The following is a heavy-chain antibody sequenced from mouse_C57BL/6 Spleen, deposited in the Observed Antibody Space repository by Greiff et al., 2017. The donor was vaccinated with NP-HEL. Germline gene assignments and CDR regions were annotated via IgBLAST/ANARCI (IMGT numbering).Heavy chain of an antibody. Sequence: QVQLQQPGAELVKPGASVKMSCKASGYTFTTYPIEWMKQNHGKSLEWIGNFHPDNDDTKYNEKFKGKATLTVEKSSSTAYLELSRVTSDDSVVYCCARGHHSHDGYCAMDYWGKGTSVTVSS. CDR2: FHPDNDDT. CDR3: ARGHHSHDGYCAMDY. V-gene: IGHV1-47*01. D-gene: IGHD2-3*01. J-gene: IGHJ4*01. CDR1: GYTFTTYP.